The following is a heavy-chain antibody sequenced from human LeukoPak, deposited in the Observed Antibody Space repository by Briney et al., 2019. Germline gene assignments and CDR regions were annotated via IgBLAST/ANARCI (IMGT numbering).Heavy chain of an antibody. V-gene: IGHV1-69*04. CDR1: GGTFSSYA. CDR2: IIPILGIA. D-gene: IGHD5-24*01. J-gene: IGHJ4*02. Sequence: GASVTVSCKASGGTFSSYAISWVREAPGQGLEWMGRIIPILGIANYAQKFQGRVTITADKSTSTAYMELSSLRSEDTAVYYCARGDGYFDYWGQGTLVTVSS. CDR3: ARGDGYFDY.